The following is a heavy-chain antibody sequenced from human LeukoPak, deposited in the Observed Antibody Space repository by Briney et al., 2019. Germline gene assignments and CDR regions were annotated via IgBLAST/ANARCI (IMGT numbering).Heavy chain of an antibody. D-gene: IGHD1/OR15-1a*01. CDR3: ASSESQTKFDF. Sequence: GESLKISCKGSGYSFTTYWIGWVRQMPGKGLEWMGIIYPGDSDTVYSPSFQGQVTISADKSVNTAYLQWSSLKASDTAMYYCASSESQTKFDFWGQGTLVTVSS. CDR1: GYSFTTYW. V-gene: IGHV5-51*01. CDR2: IYPGDSDT. J-gene: IGHJ4*02.